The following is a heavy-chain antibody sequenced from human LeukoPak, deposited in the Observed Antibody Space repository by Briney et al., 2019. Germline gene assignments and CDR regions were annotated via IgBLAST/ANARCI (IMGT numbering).Heavy chain of an antibody. CDR1: GFTFGDYA. J-gene: IGHJ6*02. D-gene: IGHD3-22*01. CDR3: RGDSSGYYSDYGMDV. V-gene: IGHV3-49*04. CDR2: IRSKAYGGTT. Sequence: GGSLRLSCTASGFTFGDYAMSWVRQAPGKGLKWVSFIRSKAYGGTTEYAASVKGRFTISRDDSKSIAYLQMNSLKTEDTAVYYCRGDSSGYYSDYGMDVWGQGTTVTVSS.